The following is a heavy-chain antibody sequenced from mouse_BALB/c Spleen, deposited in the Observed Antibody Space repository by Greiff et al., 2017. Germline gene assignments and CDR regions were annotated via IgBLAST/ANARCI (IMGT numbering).Heavy chain of an antibody. J-gene: IGHJ4*01. V-gene: IGHV2-9*02. CDR3: ARALGRWDAMDY. D-gene: IGHD4-1*01. CDR1: GFSLTSYG. Sequence: VKLMESGPGLVAPSQSLSITCTVSGFSLTSYGVHWVRQPPGKGLEWLGVIWAGGSTNYNSALMSRLSISKDNSKSQVFLKMNSLQTDDIAMYYCARALGRWDAMDYWGQGTSITVSS. CDR2: IWAGGST.